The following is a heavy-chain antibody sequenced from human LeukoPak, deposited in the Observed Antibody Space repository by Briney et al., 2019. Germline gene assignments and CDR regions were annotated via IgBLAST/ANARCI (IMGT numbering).Heavy chain of an antibody. CDR3: ARGARDSSGYDYYYYGMDV. CDR1: GGSISSGGYS. CDR2: IYHSGST. D-gene: IGHD3-22*01. Sequence: KTSETLSLTCAVSGGSISSGGYSRSWIRQPPGKGLEWIGYIYHSGSTYYNPSLKSRVTISVDRSKNQFSLKLSSVTAADTAVYYCARGARDSSGYDYYYYGMDVWGQRTTVTVSS. V-gene: IGHV4-30-2*01. J-gene: IGHJ6*02.